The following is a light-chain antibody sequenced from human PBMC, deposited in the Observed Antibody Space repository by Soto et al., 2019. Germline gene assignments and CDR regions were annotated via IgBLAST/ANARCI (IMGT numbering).Light chain of an antibody. CDR1: QDVSGY. V-gene: IGKV1-8*01. Sequence: AIRMTQSPSSLSASTGDRVTITCRASQDVSGYVAWYQQKPGKAPKVLIYATSTLKTGVPSRFSGSGSGTDFSLTITCLQSEDYATYYCQQYHTYATFGQGTRVEVK. CDR2: ATS. CDR3: QQYHTYAT. J-gene: IGKJ1*01.